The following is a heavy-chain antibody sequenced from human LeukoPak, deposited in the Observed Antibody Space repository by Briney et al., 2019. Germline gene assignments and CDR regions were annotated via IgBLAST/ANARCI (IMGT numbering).Heavy chain of an antibody. V-gene: IGHV1-8*01. CDR2: MNPKSGNT. D-gene: IGHD3-22*01. CDR1: GYPFSDYD. Sequence: VSVTVSCKASGYPFSDYDINWVRQAPGQGLEWMGWMNPKSGNTGYGQKFQGRVTMTRVTSITTAYMELRSLRSDDTAVYYCVRDYYDSSAGDNWFDPWGQGTLVTVSS. J-gene: IGHJ5*02. CDR3: VRDYYDSSAGDNWFDP.